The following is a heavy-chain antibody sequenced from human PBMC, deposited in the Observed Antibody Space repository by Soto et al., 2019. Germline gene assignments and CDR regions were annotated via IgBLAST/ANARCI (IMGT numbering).Heavy chain of an antibody. D-gene: IGHD3-22*01. Sequence: SETLSLTCTVSGCSISSSNYYWGWFRQPPGKGLEWIGSIYYSGSTYYNPSLKSRVTISVDTSKNQFSLKLSSVTAADTAVYYCARLGAYYQSLDPWGPGTLVTVS. CDR3: ARLGAYYQSLDP. J-gene: IGHJ5*02. V-gene: IGHV4-39*01. CDR1: GCSISSSNYY. CDR2: IYYSGST.